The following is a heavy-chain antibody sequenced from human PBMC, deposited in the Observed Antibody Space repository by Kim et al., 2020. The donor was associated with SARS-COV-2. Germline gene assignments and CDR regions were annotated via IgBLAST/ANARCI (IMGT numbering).Heavy chain of an antibody. CDR3: ARGRDYSSNPRGFGY. CDR1: GFTFSSYS. J-gene: IGHJ4*01. CDR2: ISSSSSYI. D-gene: IGHD6-13*01. V-gene: IGHV3-21*01. Sequence: GGSLRLSCAASGFTFSSYSMNWVRQAPGKGLEWVSSISSSSSYIYYADSVKGRFTISRDNAKNSLYLQMNSLRAEDTAVYYCARGRDYSSNPRGFGYWGHGTLVTASS.